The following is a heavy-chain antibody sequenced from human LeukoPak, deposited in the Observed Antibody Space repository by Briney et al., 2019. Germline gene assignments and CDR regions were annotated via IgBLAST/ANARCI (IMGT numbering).Heavy chain of an antibody. V-gene: IGHV3-30*18. D-gene: IGHD5-24*01. CDR2: ISYDGNKK. Sequence: GGSLRLSCAASGFPLTYYGMHWVRQAPGKGLEWVALISYDGNKKYYADSVKGRFTISRDNSESTHYLQMNSLRVEDTAIYYCAKDSGEMATNWDFDYWGQGTLVTVSS. CDR1: GFPLTYYG. J-gene: IGHJ4*02. CDR3: AKDSGEMATNWDFDY.